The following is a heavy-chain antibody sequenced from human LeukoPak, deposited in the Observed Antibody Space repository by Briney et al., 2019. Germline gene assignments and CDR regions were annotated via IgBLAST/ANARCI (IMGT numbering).Heavy chain of an antibody. CDR1: GLTFRSYA. CDR3: TRDRSDDSRWYVGSH. J-gene: IGHJ4*02. V-gene: IGHV3-23*01. CDR2: ISVTGEFT. Sequence: GRCLRLSCAASGLTFRSYAMSCVCQSPGEGLEWVSSISVTGEFTNYADSVKRRFTISRDTSENTLYLQMNSLRAADTAIYFCTRDRSDDSRWYVGSHWGRGTLVTVSS. D-gene: IGHD6-13*01.